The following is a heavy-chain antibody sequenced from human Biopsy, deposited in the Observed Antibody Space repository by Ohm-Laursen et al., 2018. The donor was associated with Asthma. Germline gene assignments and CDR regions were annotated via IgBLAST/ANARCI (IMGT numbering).Heavy chain of an antibody. Sequence: SLRLSCSASGFKFDEYTMHWVRQAPGKGLEWVSSISWNSATIGYADSVEGRFTISRDNAKNSVFLHMDSLRPEDTAFYYCAKVRSDWVITESFDYWGQGVLVTVSS. CDR3: AKVRSDWVITESFDY. CDR2: ISWNSATI. V-gene: IGHV3-9*01. D-gene: IGHD3-22*01. CDR1: GFKFDEYT. J-gene: IGHJ4*02.